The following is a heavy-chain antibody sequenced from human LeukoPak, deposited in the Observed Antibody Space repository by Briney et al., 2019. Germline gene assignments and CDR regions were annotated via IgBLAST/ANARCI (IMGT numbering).Heavy chain of an antibody. D-gene: IGHD6-19*01. J-gene: IGHJ3*02. Sequence: SQTLSLTCTVSGGSISSGSYYWSWIRQPAGKGLEWIGRIYTSGSTNYNPSLKSRVTISVDTSKNQFSLKLSSVTAADTAVYYCARDRCDTVPCIAVDAFDIWGQGTKVTVSS. CDR2: IYTSGST. CDR3: ARDRCDTVPCIAVDAFDI. V-gene: IGHV4-61*02. CDR1: GGSISSGSYY.